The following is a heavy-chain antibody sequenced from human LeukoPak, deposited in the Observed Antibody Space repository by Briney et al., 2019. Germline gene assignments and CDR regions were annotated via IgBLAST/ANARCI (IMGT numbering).Heavy chain of an antibody. CDR3: ARARNDYDASSFSALDY. CDR2: FYSGGST. J-gene: IGHJ4*02. Sequence: GGSLRLSCAASGFTVSNNYMSWVRQAPGKGLEWVSVFYSGGSTYYADSVKGRFIISRHNSKNTVYLQINSLRAEDTAVYYCARARNDYDASSFSALDYWGQGTLVTVSS. D-gene: IGHD4/OR15-4a*01. CDR1: GFTVSNNY. V-gene: IGHV3-53*01.